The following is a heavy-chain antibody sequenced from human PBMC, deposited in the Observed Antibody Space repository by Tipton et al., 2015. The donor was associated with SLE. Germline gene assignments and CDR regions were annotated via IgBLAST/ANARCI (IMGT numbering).Heavy chain of an antibody. CDR1: GGSISSISYY. Sequence: TLSLTCTVSGGSISSISYYWGWIRQPPGKGLEWIGSMSYIGTTYYNPSLKSRVTISIDTSENQFSLKLNSVTAADPAVYYCARLRDYDILTGWSGMDVWGQGTTVTVSS. CDR2: MSYIGTT. J-gene: IGHJ6*02. D-gene: IGHD3-9*01. CDR3: ARLRDYDILTGWSGMDV. V-gene: IGHV4-39*07.